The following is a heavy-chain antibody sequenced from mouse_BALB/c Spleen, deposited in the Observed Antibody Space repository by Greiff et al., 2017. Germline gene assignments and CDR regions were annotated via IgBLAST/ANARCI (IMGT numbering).Heavy chain of an antibody. V-gene: IGHV5-9-4*01. CDR2: ISSGGSYT. CDR3: ARRSTMIPRSFDY. Sequence: EVQLVESGGGLVKPGGSLKLSCAASGFTFSSYAMSWVRQSPEKRLEWVAEISSGGSYTYYPDTVTGRFTISRDNAKNTLYLEMSSLRSEDTAMYYCARRSTMIPRSFDYWGQGTTLTVSS. CDR1: GFTFSSYA. J-gene: IGHJ2*01. D-gene: IGHD2-4*01.